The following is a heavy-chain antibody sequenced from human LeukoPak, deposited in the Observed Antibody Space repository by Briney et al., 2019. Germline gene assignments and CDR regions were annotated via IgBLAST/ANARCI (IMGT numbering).Heavy chain of an antibody. CDR1: GFAFSSYW. CDR2: IKQDGSEK. V-gene: IGHV3-7*01. CDR3: AKERGSYYYDSSGSTGLAL. D-gene: IGHD3-22*01. J-gene: IGHJ4*02. Sequence: GGSLRLSCAASGFAFSSYWMSWVRQAPGKGLEWVANIKQDGSEKYYVDSVKGRFTISRDNAKNSLYLQMNSLRAEDTAVYYCAKERGSYYYDSSGSTGLALWGQGTLVTVSS.